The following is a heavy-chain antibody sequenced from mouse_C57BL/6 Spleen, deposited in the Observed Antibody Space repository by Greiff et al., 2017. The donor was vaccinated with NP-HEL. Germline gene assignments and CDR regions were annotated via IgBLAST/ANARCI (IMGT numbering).Heavy chain of an antibody. V-gene: IGHV1-15*01. Sequence: VQLQQSGAELVRPGASVTLSCKASGYTFTDYEMHWVKQTPVHGLEWIGAIDPETGGTAYNQKFKGKAILTADKSSSTAYMELRSLTSEDSAVYYCTRPLVATNAMDYWGQGTSVTASS. J-gene: IGHJ4*01. CDR3: TRPLVATNAMDY. CDR2: IDPETGGT. D-gene: IGHD1-1*01. CDR1: GYTFTDYE.